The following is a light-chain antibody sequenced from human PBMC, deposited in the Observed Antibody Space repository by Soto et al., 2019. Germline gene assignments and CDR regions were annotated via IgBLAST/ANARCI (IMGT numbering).Light chain of an antibody. CDR2: AAS. Sequence: DIQLTQSPSFLSASVGDRVTITCRASQGINRYLTWYQQKPGKAPKLLIYAASTVQRGVPSRFSGSGYGTEFTLPISSLQQEDVATYFCQKLNSYLFPFGQGTKLEIK. J-gene: IGKJ2*01. CDR3: QKLNSYLFP. CDR1: QGINRY. V-gene: IGKV1-9*01.